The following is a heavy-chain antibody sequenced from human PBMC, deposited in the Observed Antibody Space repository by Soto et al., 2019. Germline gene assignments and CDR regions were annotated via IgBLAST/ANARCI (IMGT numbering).Heavy chain of an antibody. CDR2: IIPIFGTA. D-gene: IGHD3-22*01. CDR3: ARSLSSGYYHDAFDI. Sequence: SVKVSCKASGGTFSSYAISWVRQAPGQGLEWTGGIIPIFGTANYAQKFQGRVTITADESTSTACMELSSLRSEDTAVYYCARSLSSGYYHDAFDIWGQGTMVTVSS. V-gene: IGHV1-69*13. J-gene: IGHJ3*02. CDR1: GGTFSSYA.